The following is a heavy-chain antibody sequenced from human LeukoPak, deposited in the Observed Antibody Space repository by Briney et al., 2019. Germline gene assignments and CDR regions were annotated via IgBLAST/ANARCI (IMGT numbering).Heavy chain of an antibody. CDR2: ISSNGGSA. V-gene: IGHV3-64*01. CDR3: ARDRRYCSSTSCYVAEYFQH. D-gene: IGHD2-2*01. CDR1: GFTFSSYA. J-gene: IGHJ1*01. Sequence: GGSLRLSCAASGFTFSSYAMHWVRQAQGKGLEYVSAISSNGGSAYYANSVKGRFTISRDNSKNTLYLQMGSLRAEDMAVYYCARDRRYCSSTSCYVAEYFQHWGQGTLVTVSS.